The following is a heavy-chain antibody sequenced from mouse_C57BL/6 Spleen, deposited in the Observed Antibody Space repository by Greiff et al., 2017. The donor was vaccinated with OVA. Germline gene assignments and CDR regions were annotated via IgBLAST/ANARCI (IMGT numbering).Heavy chain of an antibody. Sequence: EVQGVESGGGLVKPGGSLKLSCAASGFTFSDYGMHWVRQAPEKGLEWVAYISSGSSTIYSADTVKGRFTISRDNAKNTLFLQMTSLRSEDTAMYYCARMDSNYVRNAMDYWGQGTSVTVSS. V-gene: IGHV5-17*01. CDR3: ARMDSNYVRNAMDY. CDR1: GFTFSDYG. J-gene: IGHJ4*01. CDR2: ISSGSSTI. D-gene: IGHD2-5*01.